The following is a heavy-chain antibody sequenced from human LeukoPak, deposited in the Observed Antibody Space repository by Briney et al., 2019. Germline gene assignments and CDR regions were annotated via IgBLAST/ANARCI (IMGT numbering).Heavy chain of an antibody. Sequence: GESLKISCKASGYSFTIYWMAWVRQMPGKGLEWMGIIHLGDSDTRYSPSFRGQVTISADKSISTAYLQWSSLKASDTAIYYCARPREEGATDAFDIWGQGTMVTVSS. CDR1: GYSFTIYW. V-gene: IGHV5-51*01. D-gene: IGHD1-26*01. CDR2: IHLGDSDT. CDR3: ARPREEGATDAFDI. J-gene: IGHJ3*02.